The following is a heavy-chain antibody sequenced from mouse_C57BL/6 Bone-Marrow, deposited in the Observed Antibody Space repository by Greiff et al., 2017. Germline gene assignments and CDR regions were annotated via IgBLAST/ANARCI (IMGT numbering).Heavy chain of an antibody. Sequence: VQLQQSGAELVQPGASVKLSCKASGYTFTSYWMQWVKQRPGQGLAWIGEIDPSDSYKKYNQKFNGKATLTVDTSSSTAYMQLSSLTYEDSAVYYCARGLRRRGAWFAYWGQGTLVTVSA. CDR2: IDPSDSYK. V-gene: IGHV1-50*01. D-gene: IGHD2-2*01. CDR1: GYTFTSYW. CDR3: ARGLRRRGAWFAY. J-gene: IGHJ3*01.